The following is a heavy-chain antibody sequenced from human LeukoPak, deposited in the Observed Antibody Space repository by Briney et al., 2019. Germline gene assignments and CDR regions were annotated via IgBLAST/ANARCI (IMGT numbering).Heavy chain of an antibody. CDR3: ARRGITYSSSFFAY. J-gene: IGHJ4*02. CDR2: IFYSGST. D-gene: IGHD2-2*01. Sequence: SETLSLTCTVSGASIGGSHFHWGWTRQPPGKGLEWIGSIFYSGSTYYNPSLKSRVTISVDTSKNQFSLKLTSVTAADTATYYCARRGITYSSSFFAYWGQGTLVTVSS. CDR1: GASIGGSHFH. V-gene: IGHV4-39*01.